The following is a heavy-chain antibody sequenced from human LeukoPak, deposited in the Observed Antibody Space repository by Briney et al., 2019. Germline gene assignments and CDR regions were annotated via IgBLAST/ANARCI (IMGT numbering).Heavy chain of an antibody. V-gene: IGHV4-39*01. CDR2: IYYSGST. CDR3: ARQKGAVAPSGFDY. CDR1: GGSISSSSYY. Sequence: SETLSLTCTVSGGSISSSSYYWGWIRQPPGKGLEWIGSIYYSGSTYYNPSLKSRVTISVDTSKNQFSLKLSAVTAADTAVYYCARQKGAVAPSGFDYWGQGTPVTVSS. J-gene: IGHJ4*02. D-gene: IGHD6-19*01.